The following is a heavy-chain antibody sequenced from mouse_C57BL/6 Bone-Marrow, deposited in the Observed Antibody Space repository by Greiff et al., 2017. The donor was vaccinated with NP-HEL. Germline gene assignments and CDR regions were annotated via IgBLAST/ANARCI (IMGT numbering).Heavy chain of an antibody. D-gene: IGHD3-2*02. V-gene: IGHV1-19*01. CDR2: INPYNGGT. CDR3: ARWGQLRPYVDY. J-gene: IGHJ2*01. Sequence: EVQLQESGPVLVKPGASVKMSCKASGYTFTDYYMNWVKQSHGKSLEWIGVINPYNGGTSYNQKFKGKATLTVDKSSSTAYMELNSLTSEDSAVYYCARWGQLRPYVDYWGQGTTLTVSS. CDR1: GYTFTDYY.